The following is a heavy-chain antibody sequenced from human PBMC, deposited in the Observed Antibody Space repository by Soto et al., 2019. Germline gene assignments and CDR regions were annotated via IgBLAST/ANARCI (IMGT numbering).Heavy chain of an antibody. CDR1: GYSFTSYW. V-gene: IGHV5-51*01. CDR3: ARQGFYYYYGMDV. CDR2: IYPGDSDT. Sequence: GESLKVSCNGSGYSFTSYWIGWVRQMPGKGLEWMGIIYPGDSDTRYSPSFQGQVTISADKSISTAYLQWSSLKASDTAMYYCARQGFYYYYGMDVWGQGTTVTVSS. J-gene: IGHJ6*02.